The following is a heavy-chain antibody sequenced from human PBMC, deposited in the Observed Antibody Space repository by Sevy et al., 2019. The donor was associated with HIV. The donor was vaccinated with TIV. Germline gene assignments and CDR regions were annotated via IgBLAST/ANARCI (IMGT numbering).Heavy chain of an antibody. J-gene: IGHJ5*02. CDR3: ARDIRRWGGEGKDIVVVPAAIDWFDP. CDR1: GGSISSGGYY. CDR2: IYYSGST. V-gene: IGHV4-31*03. Sequence: SETLSLTCTVSGGSISSGGYYWSWIRQHPGKGLEWIGYIYYSGSTYYNPSLKSRVTISVDTSKNQFSLKRSSVTAADTALYYYARDIRRWGGEGKDIVVVPAAIDWFDPWGQGTLVTVSS. D-gene: IGHD2-2*01.